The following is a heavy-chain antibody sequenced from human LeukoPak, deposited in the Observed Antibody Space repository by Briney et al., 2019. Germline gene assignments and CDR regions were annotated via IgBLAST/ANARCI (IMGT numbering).Heavy chain of an antibody. D-gene: IGHD6-13*01. V-gene: IGHV3-53*01. Sequence: GGSLRLSCTASGFTVSNNYMNWVRQAPGKGLEWVSLIYSGGSTHYADYVKGRFTISSNNSKNSLYLQMNSLRVEDTAVYYCARDPPGIAASVSGGWGQGTLVTVSS. J-gene: IGHJ4*02. CDR3: ARDPPGIAASVSGG. CDR1: GFTVSNNY. CDR2: IYSGGST.